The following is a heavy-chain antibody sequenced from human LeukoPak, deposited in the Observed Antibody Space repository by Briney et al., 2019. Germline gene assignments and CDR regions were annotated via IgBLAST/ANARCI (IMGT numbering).Heavy chain of an antibody. CDR1: GGSISSHY. CDR3: ARDMTGTMVRAYDAFDI. Sequence: SETLSLTCTVSGGSISSHYWSWIRQPPGKGLEWIGYIYYSGSTNYNPSLKSRVTISVDTSKNQFSLKLSSVTAADTAVYYCARDMTGTMVRAYDAFDIWGQGTMVTVSS. J-gene: IGHJ3*02. V-gene: IGHV4-59*11. CDR2: IYYSGST. D-gene: IGHD3-10*01.